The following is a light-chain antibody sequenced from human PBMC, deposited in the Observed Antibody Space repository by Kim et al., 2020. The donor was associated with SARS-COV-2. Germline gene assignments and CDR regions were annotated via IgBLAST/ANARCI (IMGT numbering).Light chain of an antibody. CDR1: SSNIGSNT. CDR3: AAWDDSLNGVV. Sequence: ELTQPPSASGTPGQRVTISCSGGSSNIGSNTANWYQQLPGTAPKLLIYSNNQRPSGVPDRFSGSKSGASASLAISGLQSEDEADYYCAAWDDSLNGVVFGGGTQLTVL. J-gene: IGLJ2*01. V-gene: IGLV1-44*01. CDR2: SNN.